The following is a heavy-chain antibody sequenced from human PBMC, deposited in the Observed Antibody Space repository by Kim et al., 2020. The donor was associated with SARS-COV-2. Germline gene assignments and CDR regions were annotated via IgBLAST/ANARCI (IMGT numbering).Heavy chain of an antibody. V-gene: IGHV3-23*01. CDR3: AKDIRFDY. J-gene: IGHJ4*02. Sequence: GGSTYYADSMKGRFTISRDNAKNTLYLQMNSLRAEDTAVYYCAKDIRFDYWGQGTLVTVSS. CDR2: GGST.